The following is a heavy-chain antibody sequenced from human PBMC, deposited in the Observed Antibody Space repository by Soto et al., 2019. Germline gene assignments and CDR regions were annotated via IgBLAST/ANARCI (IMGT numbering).Heavy chain of an antibody. D-gene: IGHD2-15*01. CDR1: GGSISSGGYY. CDR2: IYYSGST. CDR3: ATTGRYCSGGSCYLNWFDP. J-gene: IGHJ5*02. V-gene: IGHV4-31*03. Sequence: SETLSLTCTVSGGSISSGGYYWSWIRQHPGKGLEWIGYIYYSGSTYYNPSLKSRVTISVDTSKNQFSLKLSSVTAADTAVYYCATTGRYCSGGSCYLNWFDPWGQGTLVNVSS.